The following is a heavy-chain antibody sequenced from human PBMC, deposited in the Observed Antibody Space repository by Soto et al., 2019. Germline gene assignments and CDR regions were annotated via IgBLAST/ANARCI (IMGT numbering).Heavy chain of an antibody. CDR3: AREGPTGVTQGYFDY. CDR1: GFTFSSYA. D-gene: IGHD4-17*01. Sequence: QVQLVESGGGVVQPGRSLRLSCAASGFTFSSYAMHWVRQAPGKGLEWVAVISYDGSNKYYADSVKGRFTISRDNSKNTLYLQMNSLRAEDTAVYYCAREGPTGVTQGYFDYWGQGTLVTVSS. J-gene: IGHJ4*02. V-gene: IGHV3-30-3*01. CDR2: ISYDGSNK.